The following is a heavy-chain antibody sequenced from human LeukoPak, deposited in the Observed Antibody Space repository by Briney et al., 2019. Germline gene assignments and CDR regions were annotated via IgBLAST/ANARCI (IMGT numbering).Heavy chain of an antibody. Sequence: SETLSLTCTVSGGSIRSYYWSWIRQPAGKGLEWIGRIFTSGSTNYNPSLKSRVTISVDTSKNQFSLKLSSVTAGDTAVYYCARARGRYGRYYYYYMDVWGKGTTVTISS. CDR3: ARARGRYGRYYYYYMDV. CDR1: GGSIRSYY. D-gene: IGHD3-9*01. J-gene: IGHJ6*03. V-gene: IGHV4-4*07. CDR2: IFTSGST.